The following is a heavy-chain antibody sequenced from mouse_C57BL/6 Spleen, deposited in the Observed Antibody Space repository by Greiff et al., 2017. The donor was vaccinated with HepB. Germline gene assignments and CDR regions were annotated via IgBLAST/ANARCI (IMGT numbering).Heavy chain of an antibody. V-gene: IGHV1-55*01. J-gene: IGHJ1*03. CDR1: GYTFTSYW. D-gene: IGHD1-1*01. Sequence: QVQLQQPGAELVKPGASVKMSCKASGYTFTSYWITWVKQRPGQGLEWIGDIYPGSGSTNYNEKFKSKATLTVDTSSTTAYMQLSSLTSEDSAVYYCAMEGPLYDGSSYWYLDVWGTGTTVTVSS. CDR3: AMEGPLYDGSSYWYLDV. CDR2: IYPGSGST.